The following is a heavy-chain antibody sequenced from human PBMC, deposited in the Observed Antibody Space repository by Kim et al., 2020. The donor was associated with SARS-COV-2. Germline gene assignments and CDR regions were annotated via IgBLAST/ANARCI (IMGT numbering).Heavy chain of an antibody. V-gene: IGHV3-7*01. J-gene: IGHJ6*04. CDR3: ARLRGPTVLSSYYYYGMDV. Sequence: GGSLRLSCAASGFTFSSYWMSWVRQAPGKGLEWVANIKQDGSEKYYVDSVKGRFTISRDNAKNSLYLQMNSLRAEDTAVYYCARLRGPTVLSSYYYYGMDVWGKGTTVTVSS. D-gene: IGHD3-3*01. CDR1: GFTFSSYW. CDR2: IKQDGSEK.